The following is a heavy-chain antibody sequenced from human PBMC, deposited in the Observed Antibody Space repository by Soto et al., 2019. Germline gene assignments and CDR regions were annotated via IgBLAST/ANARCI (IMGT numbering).Heavy chain of an antibody. CDR2: IYYSGET. Sequence: QVQLQESGPGLVKPSQTLSLTCTVSGDSVSSGGQYWSWIRQHPGKGLEWIGNIYYSGETYYNPSARSRITISGERSRYQCSRGVSSVTAADTAVYYCARRPPRCYFGLGGRGTRLNVSS. CDR1: GDSVSSGGQY. D-gene: IGHD4-17*01. CDR3: ARRPPRCYFGL. V-gene: IGHV4-31*03. J-gene: IGHJ2*01.